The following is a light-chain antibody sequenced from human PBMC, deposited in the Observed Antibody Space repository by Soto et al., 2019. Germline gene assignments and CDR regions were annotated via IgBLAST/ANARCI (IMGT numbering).Light chain of an antibody. CDR1: SSDVAGYNY. CDR3: SSYTSSSTPI. J-gene: IGLJ2*01. Sequence: QSALTQPASVSGSPGQSITISCTGTSSDVAGYNYVSWYQQHPGKAPKLMIYDVSNRLSGVSNRFSGSKSGNTASLTISGLQAEDGADYYCSSYTSSSTPIFGGGTRLTVL. V-gene: IGLV2-14*01. CDR2: DVS.